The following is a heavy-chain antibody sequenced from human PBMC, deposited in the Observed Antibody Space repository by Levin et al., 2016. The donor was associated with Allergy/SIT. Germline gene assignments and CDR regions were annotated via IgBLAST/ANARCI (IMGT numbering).Heavy chain of an antibody. CDR3: ARDRWNYPLNWFDP. V-gene: IGHV1-18*01. J-gene: IGHJ5*02. Sequence: ASVKVSCKASGYTFTSYGISWVRQAPGQGLEWMGWISAYNGNTNYAQKLQGRVTMTTDTSTSTAYMELRSLRSDDTAVYYCARDRWNYPLNWFDPWGQGTLVTVSS. D-gene: IGHD1-7*01. CDR2: ISAYNGNT. CDR1: GYTFTSYG.